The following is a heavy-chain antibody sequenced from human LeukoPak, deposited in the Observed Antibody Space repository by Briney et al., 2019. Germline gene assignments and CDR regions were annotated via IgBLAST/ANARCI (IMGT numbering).Heavy chain of an antibody. Sequence: QPGGSLRLSCAASGFTVSSNYMSWVRQAPGKGLEWVSVIYSGGSTYYADSVKGRFTISRDNSKNTLYLQMNSLRAEDTAVYYCAAQYQLPSNAFDIWGQGTLVTVSS. CDR2: IYSGGST. V-gene: IGHV3-66*01. CDR3: AAQYQLPSNAFDI. J-gene: IGHJ3*02. D-gene: IGHD2-2*01. CDR1: GFTVSSNY.